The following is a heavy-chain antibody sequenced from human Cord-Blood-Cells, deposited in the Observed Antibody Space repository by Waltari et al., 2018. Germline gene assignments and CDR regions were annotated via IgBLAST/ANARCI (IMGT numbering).Heavy chain of an antibody. CDR1: GFTFRSDS. CDR3: ARVTTTYYYYYYMDV. J-gene: IGHJ6*03. Sequence: CAASGFTFRSDSMNGVRHAPGKGLEWVSYISSSTSTIYYADSVKGRFTISRDNAKNSLYLQMNSLRDEDTAVYYCARVTTTYYYYYYMDVWGKGTTVTVSS. V-gene: IGHV3-48*02. D-gene: IGHD4-4*01. CDR2: ISSSTSTI.